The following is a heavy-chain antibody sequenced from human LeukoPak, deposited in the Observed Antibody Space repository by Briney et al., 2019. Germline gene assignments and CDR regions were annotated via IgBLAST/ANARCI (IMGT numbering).Heavy chain of an antibody. Sequence: GGSLRLSCAASGFTFSSYSMNWVRQAPGKELEWVSYISSSSSTIYYADSVKGRFTISRDNAKNSLYLQMNSLRAEDTAVYYCARQFGDTALGDWGQGTLVTVSS. CDR3: ARQFGDTALGD. CDR2: ISSSSSTI. V-gene: IGHV3-48*04. D-gene: IGHD5-18*01. J-gene: IGHJ4*02. CDR1: GFTFSSYS.